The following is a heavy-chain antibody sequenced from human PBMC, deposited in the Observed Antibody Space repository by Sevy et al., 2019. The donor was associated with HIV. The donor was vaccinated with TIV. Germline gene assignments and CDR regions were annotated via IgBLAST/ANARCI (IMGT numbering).Heavy chain of an antibody. V-gene: IGHV4-59*08. CDR3: AGENAWGRGYS. CDR2: IYYNGHI. CDR1: GGSITSLY. J-gene: IGHJ4*02. Sequence: SETLSLTCTVSGGSITSLYWNWIRQPPGKGLEWIANIYYNGHINYNPSLKSRLTLSLDTYKNQSSLRLSSVTAADTAMYYCAGENAWGRGYSWGQGTLVTVSS. D-gene: IGHD1-26*01.